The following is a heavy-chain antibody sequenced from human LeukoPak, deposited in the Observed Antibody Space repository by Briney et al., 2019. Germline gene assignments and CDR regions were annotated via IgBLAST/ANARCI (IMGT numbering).Heavy chain of an antibody. CDR3: ARENGSGSRYYYYGMDV. D-gene: IGHD3-10*01. CDR1: GFTFSSYA. CDR2: ISYDGSNK. Sequence: GGSLRLSCAASGFTFSSYAMHWVRQAPGKGLGRVAVISYDGSNKYYADSVKGRFTISRDNSKNTLYLQMNSLRAEDTAVYYCARENGSGSRYYYYGMDVSGQGTTVTVSS. J-gene: IGHJ6*02. V-gene: IGHV3-30-3*01.